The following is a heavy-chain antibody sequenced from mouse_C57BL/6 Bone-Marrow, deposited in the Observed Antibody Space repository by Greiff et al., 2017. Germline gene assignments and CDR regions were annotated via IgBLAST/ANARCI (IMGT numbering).Heavy chain of an antibody. CDR3: AIYYGYDAAWFAY. Sequence: VQLQQSGAELARPGASVKLSCKASGYTFTSYGISWVKQRSGQGLEWIGEIYPRSGNTYYNEKFKGKATLTADKSSSTAYMELRSLTSEDSAVYFCAIYYGYDAAWFAYWGQGTLVTVSA. V-gene: IGHV1-81*01. CDR2: IYPRSGNT. CDR1: GYTFTSYG. J-gene: IGHJ3*01. D-gene: IGHD2-2*01.